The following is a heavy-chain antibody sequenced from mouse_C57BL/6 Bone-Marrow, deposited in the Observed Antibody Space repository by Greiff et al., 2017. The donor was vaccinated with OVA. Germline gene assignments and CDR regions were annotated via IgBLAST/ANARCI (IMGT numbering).Heavy chain of an antibody. D-gene: IGHD1-1*01. J-gene: IGHJ3*01. Sequence: EVKLQQSGPVLVKPGASVKMSCKASGYTFTDYYMNWVKQSHGKSLEWIGVINPYNGGTSYNQKFKGKATLTVDKSSSTAYMELNSLTSEDSAVYYCARSDYYGSPSAYWGQGTLVTVSA. CDR3: ARSDYYGSPSAY. CDR2: INPYNGGT. CDR1: GYTFTDYY. V-gene: IGHV1-19*01.